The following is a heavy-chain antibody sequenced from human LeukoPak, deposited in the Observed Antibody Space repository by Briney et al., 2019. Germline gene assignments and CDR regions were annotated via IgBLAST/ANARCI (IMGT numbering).Heavy chain of an antibody. CDR1: GFTFSSYS. CDR2: ISSSSSYI. J-gene: IGHJ4*02. CDR3: ARGVHGDYSSDY. Sequence: GGSLRLSCAASGFTFSSYSMNWVRQAPGKGLEWASSISSSSSYIYYADSVKGRFTISRDNAKNSLYLQMNSLRAEDTAVYYCARGVHGDYSSDYWGQGTLVTVSS. V-gene: IGHV3-21*01. D-gene: IGHD4-17*01.